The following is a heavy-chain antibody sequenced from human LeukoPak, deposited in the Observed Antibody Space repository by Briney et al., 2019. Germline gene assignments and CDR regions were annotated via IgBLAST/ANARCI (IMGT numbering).Heavy chain of an antibody. CDR3: ARGGRRMVAASYFDS. Sequence: SETLSLTCAVSAYSISSGYSWGWIRQSPGKGLEWIGSVSHTGSTYYNPSLKSRVTLSVDTSKSHFSLKLTSVTAADTAVYYCARGGRRMVAASYFDSWGQGTLVTVFS. CDR2: VSHTGST. D-gene: IGHD2-15*01. J-gene: IGHJ4*02. CDR1: AYSISSGYS. V-gene: IGHV4-38-2*01.